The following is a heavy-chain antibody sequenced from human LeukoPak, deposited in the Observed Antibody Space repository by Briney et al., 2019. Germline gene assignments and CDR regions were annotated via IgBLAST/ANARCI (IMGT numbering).Heavy chain of an antibody. D-gene: IGHD3-10*01. V-gene: IGHV3-23*01. CDR3: AKDRVGSRGPYYFDY. CDR1: GFTFRDYY. Sequence: GGSLRLSCVASGFTFRDYYMSWIRRAPGKGLEWVSSIDNSGGSAYYADSVQGRFTISRDNSKNTLYLQMSSLRAEDTAIYYCAKDRVGSRGPYYFDYWGQGALVTVSS. CDR2: IDNSGGSA. J-gene: IGHJ4*02.